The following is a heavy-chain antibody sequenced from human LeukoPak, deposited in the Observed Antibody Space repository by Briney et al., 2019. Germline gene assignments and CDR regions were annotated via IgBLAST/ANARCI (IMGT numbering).Heavy chain of an antibody. CDR3: AKDSPSSHYYDSSGSITMDY. V-gene: IGHV3-30*02. CDR2: IRYDGSNK. J-gene: IGHJ4*02. CDR1: GFTFSSHG. D-gene: IGHD3-22*01. Sequence: PGGSLRLSCAASGFTFSSHGMHWVRQAPGKGLEWVAFIRYDGSNKYYADSVKGRFTISRDNSKNTLYLQMNSLRAEDTAVYYCAKDSPSSHYYDSSGSITMDYWGQGTLVTVSS.